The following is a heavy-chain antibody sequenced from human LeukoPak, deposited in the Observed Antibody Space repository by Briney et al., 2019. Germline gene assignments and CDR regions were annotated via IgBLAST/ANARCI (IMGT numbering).Heavy chain of an antibody. J-gene: IGHJ4*02. CDR1: GGSISSSNW. CDR2: IYHSGST. V-gene: IGHV4-4*02. D-gene: IGHD6-13*01. CDR3: ARSGSSWYLGYYFDY. Sequence: SETLSLTCAVSGGSISSSNWWSWVRQPAGKGLEWIGEIYHSGSTNYNPSLKSRVTISVDKSKNQFSLKLSSVTAAGTAVYYCARSGSSWYLGYYFDYWGQGTLVTVSS.